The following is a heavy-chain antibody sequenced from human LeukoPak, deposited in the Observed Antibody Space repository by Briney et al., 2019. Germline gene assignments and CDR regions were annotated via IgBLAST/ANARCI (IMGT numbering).Heavy chain of an antibody. J-gene: IGHJ4*02. CDR3: ATKGNGIYHFDY. CDR1: GGSIRSYDYY. D-gene: IGHD2-2*02. Sequence: PSQTLSLTCTVSGGSIRSYDYYWSWIRQHPGKGLEWIGYIHSSGSAYYNPSLKSRLTISVDTSKNQFSLELRFVTAADTAVYFCATKGNGIYHFDYWGQGTLVTVSS. V-gene: IGHV4-31*03. CDR2: IHSSGSA.